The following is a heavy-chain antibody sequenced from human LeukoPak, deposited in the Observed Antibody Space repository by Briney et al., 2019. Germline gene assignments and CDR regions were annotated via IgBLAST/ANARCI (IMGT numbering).Heavy chain of an antibody. D-gene: IGHD3-3*01. Sequence: PGGSLRLSCAASGFTFSSYWMSWVRQAPGKGLEWVANIKQDGSEKYYVDSVKGRFTISRDNAKNSLYLQMNSLRAEDTAVYYCARGIPTYYDFWSGYYMVYFDYWGQGTLVTVSS. V-gene: IGHV3-7*01. J-gene: IGHJ4*02. CDR2: IKQDGSEK. CDR3: ARGIPTYYDFWSGYYMVYFDY. CDR1: GFTFSSYW.